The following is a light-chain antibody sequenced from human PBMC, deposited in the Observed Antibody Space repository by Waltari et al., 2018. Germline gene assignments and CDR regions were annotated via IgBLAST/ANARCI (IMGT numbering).Light chain of an antibody. J-gene: IGLJ2*01. Sequence: QSALTQPPSASGSPGQSVTISCTGTSSDVGGYNYVSWYQQYPGKAPKLIIYEVDKRPSGVPDRFSGLKSGNTASLTVSGLQAEDEAGYYCASYATDRNVVFGGGTKLTVL. CDR2: EVD. CDR1: SSDVGGYNY. V-gene: IGLV2-8*01. CDR3: ASYATDRNVV.